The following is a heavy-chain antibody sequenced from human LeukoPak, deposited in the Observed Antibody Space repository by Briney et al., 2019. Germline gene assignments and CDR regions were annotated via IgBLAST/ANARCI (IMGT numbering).Heavy chain of an antibody. CDR3: AREMTTVNWFDP. CDR2: IYYGGST. Sequence: SETLSLTCTVSGGSISSYYWSWIRQPPGKGLEWIGYIYYGGSTNYNPSLKSRVTISVDTSKNQFSLKLSSVTAADTAVYYCAREMTTVNWFDPWGQGTLVTVSS. D-gene: IGHD4-11*01. V-gene: IGHV4-59*01. CDR1: GGSISSYY. J-gene: IGHJ5*02.